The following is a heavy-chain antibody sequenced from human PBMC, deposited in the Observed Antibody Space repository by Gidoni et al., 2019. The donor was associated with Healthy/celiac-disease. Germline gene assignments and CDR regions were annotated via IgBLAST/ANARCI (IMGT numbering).Heavy chain of an antibody. CDR2: IYYSGGT. J-gene: IGHJ3*02. Sequence: QLQLQESGPGLVKPSETLSLTCTVSGGSISSSSYYWGWIRQPPGKGLEWIGSIYYSGGTYYNPSLKSRVTISVDTSKNQFSLKLSSVTAADTAVYYCARLETSSGYAFDIWGQGTMVTVSS. V-gene: IGHV4-39*01. CDR3: ARLETSSGYAFDI. D-gene: IGHD3-22*01. CDR1: GGSISSSSYY.